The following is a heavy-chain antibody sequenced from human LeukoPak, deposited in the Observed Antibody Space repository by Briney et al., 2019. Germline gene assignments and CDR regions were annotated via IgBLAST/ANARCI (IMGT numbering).Heavy chain of an antibody. CDR2: IRSKAYGGTT. J-gene: IGHJ6*02. CDR3: TSPSLNTASSGWSVGYYYGMDV. D-gene: IGHD6-19*01. CDR1: GFTFGDYA. Sequence: HSGGSLRLSCTASGFTFGDYAMSWVRQAPGKRLEWVGFIRSKAYGGTTEYAASVKGRFTISRDDSKSIAYLQMNSLKTEDTAVYYCTSPSLNTASSGWSVGYYYGMDVWGQGTTVTVSS. V-gene: IGHV3-49*04.